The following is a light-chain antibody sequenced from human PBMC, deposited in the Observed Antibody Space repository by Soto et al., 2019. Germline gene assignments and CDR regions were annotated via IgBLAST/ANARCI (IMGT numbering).Light chain of an antibody. CDR2: DVN. Sequence: QSVLTQPASVSGSPGQSINISCTGTSSDVGAYNFVSWYQQHPDKVPKLMIYDVNNRPSGVSNRFSGSKSGNTASLTISGLQAEDEADYYCSSYTSSSTRVFGGGTKLTVL. CDR3: SSYTSSSTRV. J-gene: IGLJ3*02. CDR1: SSDVGAYNF. V-gene: IGLV2-14*01.